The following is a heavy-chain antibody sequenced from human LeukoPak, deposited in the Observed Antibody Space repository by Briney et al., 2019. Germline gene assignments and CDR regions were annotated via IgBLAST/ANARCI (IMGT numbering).Heavy chain of an antibody. CDR3: ARRYSSSWGPLDY. CDR2: IYSGGST. V-gene: IGHV3-66*01. D-gene: IGHD6-13*01. J-gene: IGHJ4*02. CDR1: GFTLSSYY. Sequence: PGGSLRLSCAASGFTLSSYYMSWVRQAPGKGLEWVSVIYSGGSTYYADSVKGRFTISRDYSKNTLNFQMNSLRAEDTAVYYCARRYSSSWGPLDYWGQGTLVTVSS.